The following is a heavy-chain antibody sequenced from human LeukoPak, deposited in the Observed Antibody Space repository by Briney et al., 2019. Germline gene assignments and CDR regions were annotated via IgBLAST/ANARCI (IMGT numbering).Heavy chain of an antibody. J-gene: IGHJ4*02. Sequence: PSETLSLTCAVYGGSFSGYYWSWIRQPPGKGLEWIGEINHSGSTNYNPSLKSRVTISVDTSKNQFSLKLSSVTAADTAVYYCARATGFWSGYPSIPTIDYWGQGTLVTASS. CDR2: INHSGST. CDR3: ARATGFWSGYPSIPTIDY. D-gene: IGHD3-3*01. V-gene: IGHV4-34*01. CDR1: GGSFSGYY.